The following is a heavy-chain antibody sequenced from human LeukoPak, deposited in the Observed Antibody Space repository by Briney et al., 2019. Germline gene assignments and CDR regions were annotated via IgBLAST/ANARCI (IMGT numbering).Heavy chain of an antibody. D-gene: IGHD4-17*01. CDR2: IYYSGST. V-gene: IGHV4-59*01. CDR1: GGSISSYY. Sequence: SETLSLTCTVSGGSISSYYWSWIRQPPGKGLEWIGYIYYSGSTNYNPSLKSRVTISVDTPKNQFSLKLSSVTAADTAVYYCARVATTVTTPDYFDYWGQGTLVTVSS. J-gene: IGHJ4*02. CDR3: ARVATTVTTPDYFDY.